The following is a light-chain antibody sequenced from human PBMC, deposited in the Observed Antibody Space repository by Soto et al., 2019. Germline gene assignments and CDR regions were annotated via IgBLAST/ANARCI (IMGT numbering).Light chain of an antibody. CDR2: GAS. Sequence: EVVMTQSPVTLSVSPGERATLSCTAIHIVNNNVAWYQQKPGQAPRLLIYGASSRATGIPDRFSGSGSGTDFTLTISSLAPEDFAVYYCQHRSNWPPGFGQGTRLEI. CDR1: HIVNNN. CDR3: QHRSNWPPG. V-gene: IGKV3-11*01. J-gene: IGKJ5*01.